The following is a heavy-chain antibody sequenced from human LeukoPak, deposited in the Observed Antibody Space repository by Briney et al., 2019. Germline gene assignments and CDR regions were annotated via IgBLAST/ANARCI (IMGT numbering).Heavy chain of an antibody. Sequence: SQTLSLTCTVSGGSISSGDYYWSWIRQPPGKGLEWIGYIYYSGSTYYNPSLKSRVTISVDTSKNQFPRKLSSVTAADTAVYYCARTPTIFGVVTLFDYWGQGTLVTVSS. CDR1: GGSISSGDYY. CDR3: ARTPTIFGVVTLFDY. V-gene: IGHV4-30-4*08. CDR2: IYYSGST. J-gene: IGHJ4*02. D-gene: IGHD3-3*01.